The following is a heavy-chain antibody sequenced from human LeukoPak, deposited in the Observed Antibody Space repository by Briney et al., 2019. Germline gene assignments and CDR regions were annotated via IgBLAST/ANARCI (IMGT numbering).Heavy chain of an antibody. CDR3: ARAATVTAESAFGY. V-gene: IGHV3-21*01. D-gene: IGHD4-17*01. J-gene: IGHJ4*02. Sequence: GGSLRLSCAASGFTFSDYSMNWVRQAPGKGLEWVSSISSSSSYIFYADSVRGRFSISRDNAKNSLYLQMNSLRAEDTAVYYCARAATVTAESAFGYWGQGTLVTVSS. CDR1: GFTFSDYS. CDR2: ISSSSSYI.